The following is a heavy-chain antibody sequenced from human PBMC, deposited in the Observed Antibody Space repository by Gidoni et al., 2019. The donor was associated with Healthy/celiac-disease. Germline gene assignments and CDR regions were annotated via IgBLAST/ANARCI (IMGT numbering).Heavy chain of an antibody. CDR3: AKGKAGYYYGMDV. CDR1: GFTFSSYA. Sequence: EVQLLESGGGLVQPGGSLRLSCAASGFTFSSYAMSWVRQAPGKGLEWVSAISGSGGSTYYADSVKGRFTISRDNAKNTLYLQMNSLRAEDTAVYYCAKGKAGYYYGMDVWGQGTTVTVSS. CDR2: ISGSGGST. V-gene: IGHV3-23*01. J-gene: IGHJ6*02.